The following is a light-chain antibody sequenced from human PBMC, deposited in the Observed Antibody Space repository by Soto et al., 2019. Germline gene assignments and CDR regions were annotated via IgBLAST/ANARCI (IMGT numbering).Light chain of an antibody. CDR3: SSYADGFKV. CDR1: SSDVGGFNY. CDR2: EVS. Sequence: QSALTQPPSASGSPGQSVSISCTGTSSDVGGFNYVSWYQQYPGKAPKLIIYEVSKRPSGVPDRFSGSKSGNTASLTVSGLQAEDEADYYCSSYADGFKVFGTVTKVTVL. V-gene: IGLV2-8*01. J-gene: IGLJ1*01.